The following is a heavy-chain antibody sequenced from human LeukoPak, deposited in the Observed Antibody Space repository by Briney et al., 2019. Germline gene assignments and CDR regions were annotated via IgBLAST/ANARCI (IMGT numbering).Heavy chain of an antibody. D-gene: IGHD3-10*01. Sequence: SQTLSLACTVSGGSISSGGYYWSWIRQHPGKGLEWIGYIYYSGSTYYNPSLKSRVTISVDTSKNQFSLKLSSVTAADTAVYYCARVSRLLWFGELSPMDVWGQGTTVTVSS. V-gene: IGHV4-31*03. CDR1: GGSISSGGYY. CDR3: ARVSRLLWFGELSPMDV. CDR2: IYYSGST. J-gene: IGHJ6*02.